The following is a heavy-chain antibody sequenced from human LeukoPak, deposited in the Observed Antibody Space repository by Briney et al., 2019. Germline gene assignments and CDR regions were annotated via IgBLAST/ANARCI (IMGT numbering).Heavy chain of an antibody. CDR1: GYTFTSYG. V-gene: IGHV1-18*01. CDR3: ARDLQSGGFDAFDI. J-gene: IGHJ3*02. Sequence: GASVKVSCKASGYTFTSYGISWVQQAPGQGLEWMGWISAYNGNTNYAQKLQGRVTMTTDTSTSTAYMELRSLRSDDTAVYYCARDLQSGGFDAFDIWGQGTMVTVSS. CDR2: ISAYNGNT. D-gene: IGHD1-26*01.